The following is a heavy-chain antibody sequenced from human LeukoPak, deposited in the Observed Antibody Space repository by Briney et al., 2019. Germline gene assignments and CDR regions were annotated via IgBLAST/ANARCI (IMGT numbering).Heavy chain of an antibody. CDR2: IYYSGST. CDR3: AREGRYDSRNY. CDR1: GGSISSSSYY. D-gene: IGHD3-22*01. J-gene: IGHJ4*02. Sequence: PSETLSLTCTVSGGSISSSSYYWGWIRQPPGKGLEWIGSIYYSGSTYYNPSLKSRVTISVDTSKNQFSLKLSSVTAADTAVYYCAREGRYDSRNYWGQGALVTVSS. V-gene: IGHV4-39*07.